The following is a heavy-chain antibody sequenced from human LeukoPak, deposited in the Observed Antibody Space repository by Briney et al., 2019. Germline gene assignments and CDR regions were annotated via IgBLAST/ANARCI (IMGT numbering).Heavy chain of an antibody. J-gene: IGHJ5*02. Sequence: GASVKVSCKASGYTFTGYYMHWVRQAPGQGLEWMGWINPNSGGTNYAQKFQGRVTMTRDTSISTAYMELSRLRSDDTAVYYCARDFVPAAIPWFDPWGQGTLVTVSS. D-gene: IGHD2-2*01. CDR3: ARDFVPAAIPWFDP. V-gene: IGHV1-2*02. CDR2: INPNSGGT. CDR1: GYTFTGYY.